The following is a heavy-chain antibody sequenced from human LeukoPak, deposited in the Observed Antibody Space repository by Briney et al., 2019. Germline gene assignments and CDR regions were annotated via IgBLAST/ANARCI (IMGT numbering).Heavy chain of an antibody. D-gene: IGHD1-14*01. Sequence: GGSLRLSCAASGFTFSTYAMSWVRQAPGRGLEWVSAISGSGGSTFNADSVKGRFTISRDNSKNTLFLQMNSLRAEDTAIYYCAKDHPSGYYFDYWGQGTLVTVSS. CDR1: GFTFSTYA. CDR2: ISGSGGST. J-gene: IGHJ4*02. V-gene: IGHV3-23*01. CDR3: AKDHPSGYYFDY.